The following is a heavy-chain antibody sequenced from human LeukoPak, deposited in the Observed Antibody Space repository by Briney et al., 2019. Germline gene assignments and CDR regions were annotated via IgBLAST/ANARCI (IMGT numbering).Heavy chain of an antibody. D-gene: IGHD1-26*01. J-gene: IGHJ4*02. CDR3: ARDGIVGSPLFKFDY. CDR2: ISFDGGNK. V-gene: IGHV3-30-3*01. CDR1: GFTFNNYA. Sequence: QPGGSLRLSCAASGFTFNNYAIHWVRQAPGKGREWVTNISFDGGNKYYADSVKGRFNISRDNSKNTLYLQMNSLRAEDTAVYYCARDGIVGSPLFKFDYWGQRTLVTVSS.